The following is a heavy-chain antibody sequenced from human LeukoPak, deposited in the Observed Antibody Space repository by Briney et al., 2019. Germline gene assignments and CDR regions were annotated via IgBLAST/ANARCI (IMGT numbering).Heavy chain of an antibody. Sequence: GASVTLSCTAPGYTFTSYGISWVRQAPGQGLEWMGWISAYNGNTNYAQKLQGRVTMTTDTSTSTAYMELRSLRSDDTSVYYCASVDFWSGYPNDYWGQGTLVTVSS. D-gene: IGHD3-3*01. CDR3: ASVDFWSGYPNDY. CDR2: ISAYNGNT. CDR1: GYTFTSYG. J-gene: IGHJ4*02. V-gene: IGHV1-18*01.